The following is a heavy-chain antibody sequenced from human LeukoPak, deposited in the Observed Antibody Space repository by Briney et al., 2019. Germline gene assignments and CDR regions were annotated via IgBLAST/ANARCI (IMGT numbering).Heavy chain of an antibody. J-gene: IGHJ3*02. D-gene: IGHD3-22*01. CDR2: IYYSGST. V-gene: IGHV4-34*01. Sequence: PSETLSLTCAVYGGSFSGYYWSWIRQPPGKGLEWIGSIYYSGSTYYNPSLKSRVTISVDTSKNQFSLKLSSVTAADTAVYYCARLPMIVVVIGDQDAFDIWGQGTMVTVSS. CDR3: ARLPMIVVVIGDQDAFDI. CDR1: GGSFSGYY.